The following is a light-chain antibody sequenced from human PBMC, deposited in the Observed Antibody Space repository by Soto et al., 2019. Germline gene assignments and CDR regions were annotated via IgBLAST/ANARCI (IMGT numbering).Light chain of an antibody. J-gene: IGKJ1*01. CDR3: QQSYTTPWT. Sequence: DIHMTQSLSSLSASVGDRVTITCRASQSISSFLNWYQQKPGKAPHLLIYAASSLRYGVPSRFRGSESGTEFTLTISSLQPEDFATYFCQQSYTTPWTFGQGTKVDIK. CDR2: AAS. CDR1: QSISSF. V-gene: IGKV1-39*01.